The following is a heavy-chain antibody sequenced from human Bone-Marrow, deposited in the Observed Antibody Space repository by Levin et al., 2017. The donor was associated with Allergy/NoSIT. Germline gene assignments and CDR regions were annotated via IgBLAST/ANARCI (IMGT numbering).Heavy chain of an antibody. CDR1: GYTFTGYY. J-gene: IGHJ6*02. D-gene: IGHD4-23*01. Sequence: GESLKISCKASGYTFTGYYMHWVRQAPGQGLEWMGWINPNSGGTNYAQKFQGRVTMTRDTSISTAYMELSRLRSDDTAVYYCAREPYGGSYYYYGMDVWGQGTTVTVSS. CDR2: INPNSGGT. CDR3: AREPYGGSYYYYGMDV. V-gene: IGHV1-2*02.